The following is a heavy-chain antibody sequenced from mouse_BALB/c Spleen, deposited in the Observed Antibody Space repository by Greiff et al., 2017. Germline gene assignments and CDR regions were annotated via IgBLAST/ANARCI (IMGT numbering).Heavy chain of an antibody. V-gene: IGHV1-69*02. CDR2: IDPSDSET. D-gene: IGHD2-1*01. CDR1: GYTFTSYW. CDR3: ARDGNYGYFDV. J-gene: IGHJ1*01. Sequence: QLQQPGAELVKPGAPVKLSCTASGYTFTSYWMNWVKQRPGRGLGWIGRIDPSDSETHYNQKFKDKATLTVDKSSSTAYIQLSSLTSEDSAVYCCARDGNYGYFDVWGAGTTVTGSS.